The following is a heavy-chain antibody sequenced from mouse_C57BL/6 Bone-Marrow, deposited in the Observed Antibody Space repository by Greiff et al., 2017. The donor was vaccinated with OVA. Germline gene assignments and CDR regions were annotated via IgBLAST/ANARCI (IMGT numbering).Heavy chain of an antibody. J-gene: IGHJ3*01. CDR3: ASGRAWFAY. CDR1: GFSLSSYG. V-gene: IGHV2-2*01. CDR2: IWSGGST. D-gene: IGHD3-1*01. Sequence: VQLQQSGPGLVQPSQSLSITCTVSGFSLSSYGVHWVRQSPGKGLEWLGVIWSGGSTDYNAAFISRLSISKDNSKSQVFFKMNSLQADDTAIYYCASGRAWFAYWGQGTLVTVSA.